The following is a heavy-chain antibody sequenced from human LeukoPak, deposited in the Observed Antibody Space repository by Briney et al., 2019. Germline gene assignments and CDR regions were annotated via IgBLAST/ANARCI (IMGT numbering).Heavy chain of an antibody. CDR2: IYYSGST. CDR3: ARREVTETDAFDI. V-gene: IGHV4-59*01. D-gene: IGHD4-23*01. Sequence: KPSETLSLTCTVSGGSISGNYWSWIRQPPGKGLEWIGYIYYSGSTNYNPSLKSRVTISVDTSKNQFSLKLSSVTAADTAVYYCARREVTETDAFDIWGQGTMVTVSS. CDR1: GGSISGNY. J-gene: IGHJ3*02.